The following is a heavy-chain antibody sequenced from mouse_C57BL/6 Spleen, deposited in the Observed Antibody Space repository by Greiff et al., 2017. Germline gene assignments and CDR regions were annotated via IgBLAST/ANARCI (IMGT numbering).Heavy chain of an antibody. CDR1: GYAFTNSL. CDR3: ARSGGYDDGAWFAY. D-gene: IGHD2-2*01. V-gene: IGHV1-54*01. Sequence: VQLQQSGAELVRPGTSVKVSCKASGYAFTNSLIEWVKQRPGQGLEWIGVINPGSGGTNYNEKFKGKATLTADKSSSTAYMQLSSLTSEDSAVYFCARSGGYDDGAWFAYWGQGTLVTVSA. J-gene: IGHJ3*01. CDR2: INPGSGGT.